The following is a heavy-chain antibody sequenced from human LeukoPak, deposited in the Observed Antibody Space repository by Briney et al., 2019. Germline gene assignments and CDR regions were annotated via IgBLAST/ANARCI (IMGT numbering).Heavy chain of an antibody. V-gene: IGHV1-18*01. Sequence: ASVKVSCKASGFAFNKYGFSWVRQAPGQGPEWLGWISAYDGRTNYAQNLQGRLTLTTDTSTTTAYMELSSLRSEDTAVYYCARVNGQQLAIDYWGQGTLVTVSS. CDR1: GFAFNKYG. CDR3: ARVNGQQLAIDY. D-gene: IGHD6-13*01. CDR2: ISAYDGRT. J-gene: IGHJ4*02.